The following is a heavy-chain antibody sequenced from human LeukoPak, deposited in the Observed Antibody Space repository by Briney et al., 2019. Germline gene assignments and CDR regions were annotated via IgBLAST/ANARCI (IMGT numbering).Heavy chain of an antibody. Sequence: SVKVSCKASGGTFSSYAISWVRQAPGQGLEWMGGIIPIFGTANYAQKFQGRVTITADESTSTAYMELSSLRSEDTAVYYCAADTLSITIFGVVLYYYYMDVWGKGTKVTVSS. CDR2: IIPIFGTA. CDR3: AADTLSITIFGVVLYYYYMDV. D-gene: IGHD3-3*01. CDR1: GGTFSSYA. V-gene: IGHV1-69*13. J-gene: IGHJ6*03.